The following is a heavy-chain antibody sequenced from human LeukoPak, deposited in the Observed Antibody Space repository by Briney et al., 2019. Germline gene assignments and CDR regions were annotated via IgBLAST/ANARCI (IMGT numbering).Heavy chain of an antibody. CDR2: IYYSGST. V-gene: IGHV4-39*07. D-gene: IGHD4-17*01. CDR1: GGSISSSSYY. J-gene: IGHJ4*02. CDR3: ARAPYGLSADF. Sequence: SETLSLTCTVSGGSISSSSYYWGWIRQPPGKGLEWIGSIYYSGSTYYNPSLKSRVTISVDTSKNQFSLKLSSVTAADTAVYYCARAPYGLSADFWGQGTLVTVSS.